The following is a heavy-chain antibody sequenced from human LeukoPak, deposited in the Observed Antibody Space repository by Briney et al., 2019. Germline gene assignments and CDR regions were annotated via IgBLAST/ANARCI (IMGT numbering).Heavy chain of an antibody. V-gene: IGHV3-21*01. J-gene: IGHJ4*02. CDR2: ISSSSSYI. D-gene: IGHD4-23*01. Sequence: GGSLRLSCAASGFTFSSYRMNWVRQAPGKGPEWVSSISSSSSYIYYADSLKGRFTISRDNAKNSLYLQMNSLRAEDTAVYYCASPFGGFDYRGQGTLVTVSS. CDR1: GFTFSSYR. CDR3: ASPFGGFDY.